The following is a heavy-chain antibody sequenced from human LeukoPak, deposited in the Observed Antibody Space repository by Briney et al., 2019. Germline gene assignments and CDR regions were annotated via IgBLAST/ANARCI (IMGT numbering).Heavy chain of an antibody. CDR3: ARGRITMTY. Sequence: SETLSLTCAVYGGSFSGYYWSWIRQPPGKGLEWIGEINHSGSTNYNPSLKSRVTISVDTSKNQFSLKLSSVTAADTAVYYCARGRITMTYWGQGTLVTVSS. CDR1: GGSFSGYY. J-gene: IGHJ4*02. V-gene: IGHV4-34*01. D-gene: IGHD3-22*01. CDR2: INHSGST.